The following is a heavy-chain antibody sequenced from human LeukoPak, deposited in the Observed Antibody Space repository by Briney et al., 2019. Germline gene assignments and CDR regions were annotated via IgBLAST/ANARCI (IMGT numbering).Heavy chain of an antibody. CDR2: INPNSGGT. J-gene: IGHJ1*01. CDR3: ARGRYCSSTSCYKAGYFQH. Sequence: GASVKVSSKASGYTFTGYYMHWVRQAPGQGLEWMGWINPNSGGTNYAQKYQGRVTMTRDTSISTAYMELSRLRSDDTAVYYCARGRYCSSTSCYKAGYFQHWGQGTLVTVSS. CDR1: GYTFTGYY. V-gene: IGHV1-2*02. D-gene: IGHD2-2*02.